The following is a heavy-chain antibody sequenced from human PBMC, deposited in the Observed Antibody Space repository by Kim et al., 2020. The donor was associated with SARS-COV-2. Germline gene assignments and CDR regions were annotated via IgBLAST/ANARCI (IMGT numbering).Heavy chain of an antibody. CDR3: ARVLLGAAFSLDY. V-gene: IGHV1-2*02. Sequence: AQKFQGRVTMTRDTSISTAYMELSRLRSDDTAVYYCARVLLGAAFSLDYWGQGTLVTVSS. J-gene: IGHJ4*02. D-gene: IGHD7-27*01.